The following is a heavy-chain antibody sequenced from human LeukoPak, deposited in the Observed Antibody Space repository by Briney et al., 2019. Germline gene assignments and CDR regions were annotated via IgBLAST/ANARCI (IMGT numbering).Heavy chain of an antibody. Sequence: SETLSLTCTVSGGSISSYYWSWIRQPPGKGLEWIGYIYYSGSTNYNPSLKSRVTISVDTSKYQFSLKLSSVTAADTAVYYCARQAATAFPHFDYWGQGTLVTVSS. CDR1: GGSISSYY. V-gene: IGHV4-59*08. D-gene: IGHD2-15*01. J-gene: IGHJ4*02. CDR3: ARQAATAFPHFDY. CDR2: IYYSGST.